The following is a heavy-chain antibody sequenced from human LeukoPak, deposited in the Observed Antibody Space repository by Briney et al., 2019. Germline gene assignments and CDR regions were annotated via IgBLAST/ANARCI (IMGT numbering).Heavy chain of an antibody. CDR2: IDHAGST. Sequence: PSETLSLTCSVSGDSISMHYWSWIRQPPGKGLEWIGYIDHAGSTNYNPSLNSRVTISRDTSKNHFSLELSSVTAADTAVYFCARGRVSSSSWSGTYYYYFYMDVWGKGTTVTVSS. V-gene: IGHV4-59*11. D-gene: IGHD6-13*01. CDR1: GDSISMHY. CDR3: ARGRVSSSSWSGTYYYYFYMDV. J-gene: IGHJ6*03.